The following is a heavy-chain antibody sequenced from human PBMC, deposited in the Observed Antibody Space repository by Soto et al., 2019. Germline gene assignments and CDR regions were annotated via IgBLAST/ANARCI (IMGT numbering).Heavy chain of an antibody. CDR1: GFTFSSYG. V-gene: IGHV3-33*01. J-gene: IGHJ4*02. D-gene: IGHD3-10*01. CDR2: IWYDGSNK. CDR3: ARDRAHPLNGSGKTIDY. Sequence: PGGSRRLSCAASGFTFSSYGMHWVLQAPGKGLEWVAVIWYDGSNKYYADSVKGRFTISRDNSKNTLYLQMNSLRAEDTAVYYCARDRAHPLNGSGKTIDYWGQGTLVTVSS.